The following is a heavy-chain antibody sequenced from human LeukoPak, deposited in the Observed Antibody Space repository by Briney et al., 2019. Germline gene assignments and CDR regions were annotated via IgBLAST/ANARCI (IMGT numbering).Heavy chain of an antibody. D-gene: IGHD3-9*01. CDR1: GFTFSSYW. J-gene: IGHJ4*02. CDR2: ISSSGSYI. CDR3: ARDLGPGYDILTGYPFDY. V-gene: IGHV3-21*01. Sequence: GGSLRLSCAASGFTFSSYWMSWVRQAPGKGLEWASSISSSGSYIYYADSVKGRFTISRDNAKNSLYLQMNSLRAEDTAVYYCARDLGPGYDILTGYPFDYWGQGTLVTVSS.